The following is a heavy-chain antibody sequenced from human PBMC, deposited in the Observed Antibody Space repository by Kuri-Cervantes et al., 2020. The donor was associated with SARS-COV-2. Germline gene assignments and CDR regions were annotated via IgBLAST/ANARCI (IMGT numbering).Heavy chain of an antibody. Sequence: ASVKVSCKASGYTFTSYGISWVRQAPGQGLEWMGWISAYNGNTNYAQKFQGRVTITADKSTSTAYMELSSLRSEDTAVYYCARDRYSGSYKNPLMDVWGQGTTVTVSS. D-gene: IGHD1-26*01. CDR2: ISAYNGNT. CDR3: ARDRYSGSYKNPLMDV. V-gene: IGHV1-18*01. J-gene: IGHJ6*02. CDR1: GYTFTSYG.